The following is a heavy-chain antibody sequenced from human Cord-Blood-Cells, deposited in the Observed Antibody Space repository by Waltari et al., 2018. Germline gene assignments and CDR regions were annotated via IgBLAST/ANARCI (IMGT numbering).Heavy chain of an antibody. CDR3: ARDHYSSSWYVRNWFDP. V-gene: IGHV4-38-2*02. Sequence: QVQLQESGPGLVKPSETLSLTCAVSGYSISSGYYWGWIRQPPGKGLEWIGSIYHRGSTYYNPSLKSRVTISVDTSKNQFSLKLSSVTAADTAVYYCARDHYSSSWYVRNWFDPWGQGTLVTVSS. D-gene: IGHD6-13*01. CDR1: GYSISSGYY. J-gene: IGHJ5*02. CDR2: IYHRGST.